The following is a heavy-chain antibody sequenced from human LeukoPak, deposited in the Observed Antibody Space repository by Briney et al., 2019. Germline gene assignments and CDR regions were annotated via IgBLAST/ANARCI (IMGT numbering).Heavy chain of an antibody. CDR1: GYSISSGYY. CDR3: XXXXGYYDSSGSVHYFDY. Sequence: SETLSLTCTVSGYSISSGYYWGWIRQPPGKGLEWIGSIYHSGSTYYNPSLKSRVTISVDTSKNQFSLKLSSVTAADTAVYYCXXXXGYYDSSGSVHYFDYWGQGTLVTVSS. D-gene: IGHD3-22*01. V-gene: IGHV4-38-2*02. CDR2: IYHSGST. J-gene: IGHJ4*02.